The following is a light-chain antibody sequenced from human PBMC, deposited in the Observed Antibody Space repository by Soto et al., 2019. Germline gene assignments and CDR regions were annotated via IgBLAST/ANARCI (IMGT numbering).Light chain of an antibody. V-gene: IGKV3-15*01. CDR1: QGIGDT. Sequence: EVVMTQSPATLSVSPGEGVTLSCRASQGIGDTLAWYQHKPGQTPRLLIYDTSTRATGVPARFSGSRSGPEFTLTINSLQPDYIASYSCQQYNSYSWTVGQGTKVEIK. J-gene: IGKJ1*01. CDR2: DTS. CDR3: QQYNSYSWT.